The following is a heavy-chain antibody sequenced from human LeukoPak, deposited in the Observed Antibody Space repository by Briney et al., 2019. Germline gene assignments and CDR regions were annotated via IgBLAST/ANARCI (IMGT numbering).Heavy chain of an antibody. V-gene: IGHV3-30*02. CDR3: AKVGPQSSSGWYVDY. J-gene: IGHJ4*02. Sequence: PGGSLRLSCVASGFTFTNYGMHWVRQAPGKGLEWVAFIRDDESNKYHAGSVEGRFTISRDNFKNTLYLQMNSLRAEDTAVYYCAKVGPQSSSGWYVDYWGQGTLVTVSS. CDR1: GFTFTNYG. CDR2: IRDDESNK. D-gene: IGHD6-19*01.